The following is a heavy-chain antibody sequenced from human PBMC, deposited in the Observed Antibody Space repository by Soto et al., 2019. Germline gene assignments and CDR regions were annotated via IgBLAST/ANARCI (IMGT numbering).Heavy chain of an antibody. CDR3: ARAGVAGYRYFDY. CDR1: GFTFSDHY. J-gene: IGHJ4*02. CDR2: IRNKANSYST. Sequence: EVQLVESGGSLVQPGGSLRLSCAASGFTFSDHYMDWVRQAPGKGLEWVGRIRNKANSYSTEYAASVKGRFTISRDESKDSLYLQMNSLKTEDTAVYYCARAGVAGYRYFDYWGQGTLVTVSS. V-gene: IGHV3-72*01. D-gene: IGHD6-19*01.